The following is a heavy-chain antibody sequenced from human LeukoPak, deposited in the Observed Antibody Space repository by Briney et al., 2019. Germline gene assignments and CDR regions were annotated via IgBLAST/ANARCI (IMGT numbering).Heavy chain of an antibody. Sequence: SETLSLTCTVSGDSISSSSYYWGWIRQPPGKGLEWIGSIYSSGSTDYNPSLKCRVTILVDTSKNQFSLRLRSVTAADTAVYFCAKEKLVPFDYWGQGMLVIVSS. CDR3: AKEKLVPFDY. CDR2: IYSSGST. J-gene: IGHJ4*02. D-gene: IGHD6-6*01. V-gene: IGHV4-39*07. CDR1: GDSISSSSYY.